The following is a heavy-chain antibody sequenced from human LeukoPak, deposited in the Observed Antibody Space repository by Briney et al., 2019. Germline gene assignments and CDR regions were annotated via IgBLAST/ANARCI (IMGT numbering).Heavy chain of an antibody. Sequence: PSETLSLTCAVYGGSFSGYYWSWIRQPPGKGLEWIGEINHSGSTNYNPSLKSRVTISVDTSKNQFSLKLSSVTAADTAVYYCARHPDSSSWYNWFDPWGQGTLVTVSS. CDR2: INHSGST. CDR1: GGSFSGYY. CDR3: ARHPDSSSWYNWFDP. D-gene: IGHD6-13*01. J-gene: IGHJ5*02. V-gene: IGHV4-34*01.